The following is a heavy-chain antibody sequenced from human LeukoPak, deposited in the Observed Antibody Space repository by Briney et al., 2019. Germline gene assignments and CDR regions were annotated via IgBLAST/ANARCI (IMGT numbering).Heavy chain of an antibody. CDR3: ASAGYSSSWLFDH. CDR2: IYYSGRT. D-gene: IGHD6-13*01. Sequence: PSETLSLTFTVSGGSISSYYWSWIRQPPGKGLEWIGYIYYSGRTNYNPSLKSRVTISVDTSKNQFPLNLSSVTAADTAVYYCASAGYSSSWLFDHWGQGTLVTVSS. V-gene: IGHV4-59*01. CDR1: GGSISSYY. J-gene: IGHJ4*02.